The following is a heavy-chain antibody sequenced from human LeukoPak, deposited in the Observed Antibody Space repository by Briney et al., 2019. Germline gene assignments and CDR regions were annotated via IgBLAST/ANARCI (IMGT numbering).Heavy chain of an antibody. CDR1: GFTFSSYG. V-gene: IGHV3-30*02. CDR2: IRYDGSNK. Sequence: GGSLRLSCAASGFTFSSYGMHWVRQAPGKGLEWVAFIRYDGSNKYYADSVKGRFTISRDNSKNTLYLQMNSLRAEDTAVYYCARDHPDYGSGSEYYYYYYMDVWGKGPRSPSP. CDR3: ARDHPDYGSGSEYYYYYYMDV. D-gene: IGHD3-10*01. J-gene: IGHJ6*03.